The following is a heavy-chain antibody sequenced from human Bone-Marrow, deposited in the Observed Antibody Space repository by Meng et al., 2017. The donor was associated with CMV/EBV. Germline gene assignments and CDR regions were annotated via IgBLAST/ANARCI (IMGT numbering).Heavy chain of an antibody. CDR3: ARDAGDYEYGMDV. CDR1: GFTFSDYY. Sequence: GESLKISCAASGFTFSDYYMSWIRQAPGKGLEWVSYISSSGSTIYYEDSVKGRFTISRDSANNSLYLQMNSLRAEDTAVYYCARDAGDYEYGMDVWGPGTMVTVSS. CDR2: ISSSGSTI. V-gene: IGHV3-11*04. J-gene: IGHJ6*01.